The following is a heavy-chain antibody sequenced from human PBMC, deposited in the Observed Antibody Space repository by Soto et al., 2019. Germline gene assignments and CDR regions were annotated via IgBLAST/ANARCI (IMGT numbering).Heavy chain of an antibody. CDR3: ARQAHDYYDSSGYVRGATTTNKYYFDY. CDR1: GGSISSGGYS. V-gene: IGHV4-30-2*01. J-gene: IGHJ4*02. D-gene: IGHD3-22*01. CDR2: IYHSGST. Sequence: SETLSLTCAVSGGSISSGGYSWSWIRQPPGKGLEWIGYIYHSGSTYYNPSLKDRVTISVDVSMNQFSLKLCSVTAADKAVYYCARQAHDYYDSSGYVRGATTTNKYYFDYWGQGTLVTVSS.